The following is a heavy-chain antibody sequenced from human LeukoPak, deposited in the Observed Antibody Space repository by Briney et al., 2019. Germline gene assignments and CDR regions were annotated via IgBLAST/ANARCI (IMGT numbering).Heavy chain of an antibody. V-gene: IGHV3-7*01. Sequence: GGSLRLSCAASGFTFSVYWMAWVRQPPGKGPEWVANIKEDGTVKHYVDSVKGRLTISRDNAKESLFLQMNSLRAEDTAVYYCARDRGWNTFDYWGQGTLVTVSS. D-gene: IGHD1/OR15-1a*01. CDR2: IKEDGTVK. CDR3: ARDRGWNTFDY. CDR1: GFTFSVYW. J-gene: IGHJ4*02.